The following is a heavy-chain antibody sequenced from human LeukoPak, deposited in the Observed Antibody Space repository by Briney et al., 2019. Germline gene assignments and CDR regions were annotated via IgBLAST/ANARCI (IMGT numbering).Heavy chain of an antibody. CDR1: GYSISSYY. Sequence: SETLSLTCTVSGYSISSYYYRGWRRHPPGKLLGWIGYIYYSSTTNYNPSLKSRVTISVDTSKNQFSLKLSSVTAADTAVYYCARASGSGWPVPFFDYWGQGTLVTVSS. D-gene: IGHD6-19*01. CDR2: IYYSSTT. V-gene: IGHV4-59*13. J-gene: IGHJ4*02. CDR3: ARASGSGWPVPFFDY.